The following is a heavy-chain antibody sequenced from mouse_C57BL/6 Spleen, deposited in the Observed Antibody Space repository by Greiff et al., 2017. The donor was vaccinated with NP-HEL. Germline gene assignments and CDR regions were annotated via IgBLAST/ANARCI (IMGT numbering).Heavy chain of an antibody. CDR2: INPGSGGT. CDR1: GYAFTNYL. D-gene: IGHD1-1*01. V-gene: IGHV1-54*01. J-gene: IGHJ4*01. CDR3: ARREGYYGAMDY. Sequence: VKLQESGAELVRPGTSVKVSCKASGYAFTNYLIEWVKQRPGQGLEWIGVINPGSGGTNYNEKFKGKATLTADKSSSTAYMQLSSLTSEDSAVYFCARREGYYGAMDYWGQGTSVTVSS.